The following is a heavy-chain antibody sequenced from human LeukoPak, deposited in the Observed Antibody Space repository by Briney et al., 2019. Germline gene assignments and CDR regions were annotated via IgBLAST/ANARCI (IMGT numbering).Heavy chain of an antibody. J-gene: IGHJ4*02. Sequence: GGSLRLSCAASGFTVSSNYMSWVRQAPGKGLEWVSVIYSGGSTYYADSVKGRFTISRDNSKNTLYLQMNSLRAGDTAVYYCARASSSSWYYDYWGQGTLVTVSS. CDR2: IYSGGST. D-gene: IGHD6-13*01. V-gene: IGHV3-53*01. CDR1: GFTVSSNY. CDR3: ARASSSSWYYDY.